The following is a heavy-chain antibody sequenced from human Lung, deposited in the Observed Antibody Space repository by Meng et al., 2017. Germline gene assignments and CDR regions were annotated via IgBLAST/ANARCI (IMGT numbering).Heavy chain of an antibody. CDR3: ARGLGEAVVPRTMFDY. Sequence: QVQLQESGPGLVKPSGTLSLTGGGAGGSISSSNWWSWVRQPPGKGLEWIGEIYHSGGTKYNPSLKSRVAISVDKSKNQFSLKLSSVTAADTAVYYCARGLGEAVVPRTMFDYWGQGTLVTVSS. CDR2: IYHSGGT. D-gene: IGHD2-2*01. CDR1: GGSISSSNW. V-gene: IGHV4-4*02. J-gene: IGHJ4*02.